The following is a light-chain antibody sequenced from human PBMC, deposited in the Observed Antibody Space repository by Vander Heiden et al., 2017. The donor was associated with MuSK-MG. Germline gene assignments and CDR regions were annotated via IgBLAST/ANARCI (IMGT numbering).Light chain of an antibody. CDR3: LQDYNYPRT. J-gene: IGKJ1*01. CDR1: QGIRNA. CDR2: AAS. Sequence: IQLPQSPSSLSASVGERVTITCRASQGIRNALGWYQQKPGKAPKLLIYAASSLQSGVPSRFSGSGSGTDFTLAISSLQPEDFATYYCLQDYNYPRTFGQGTKVEIK. V-gene: IGKV1-6*01.